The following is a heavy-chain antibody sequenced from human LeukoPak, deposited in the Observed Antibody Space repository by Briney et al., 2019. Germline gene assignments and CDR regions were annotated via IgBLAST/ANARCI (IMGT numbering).Heavy chain of an antibody. J-gene: IGHJ3*02. D-gene: IGHD5-18*01. V-gene: IGHV4-30-2*01. Sequence: SETLSLTCTVSGGSISSGGYYWSWIRQPPGKGLEWIGYIYHSGSTYYNPSLKSRVTISVDRSKNQFSLKLSSVTAADTAVYYCARGDTAMARGRAFDIWGQGTMVTVSS. CDR3: ARGDTAMARGRAFDI. CDR2: IYHSGST. CDR1: GGSISSGGYY.